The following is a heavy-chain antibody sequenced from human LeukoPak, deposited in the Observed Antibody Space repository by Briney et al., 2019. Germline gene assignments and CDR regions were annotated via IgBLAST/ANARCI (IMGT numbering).Heavy chain of an antibody. D-gene: IGHD3-16*02. Sequence: GGSLRLSCAAPGFSFSSSGMHWVRQAPGKGLEWVAVISYDGSNKYYADSVKGRFTISRDNSKNTLYLQMNSLRADDTSVYYCAKDHDPLARLGELSTSLDYWGQGTLVTVSS. CDR2: ISYDGSNK. CDR3: AKDHDPLARLGELSTSLDY. J-gene: IGHJ4*02. V-gene: IGHV3-30*18. CDR1: GFSFSSSG.